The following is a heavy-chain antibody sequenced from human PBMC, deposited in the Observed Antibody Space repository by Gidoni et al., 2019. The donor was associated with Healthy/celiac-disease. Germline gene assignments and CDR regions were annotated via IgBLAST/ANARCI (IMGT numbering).Heavy chain of an antibody. J-gene: IGHJ3*02. D-gene: IGHD2-2*01. V-gene: IGHV1-69*01. Sequence: QVQLVQSGAEVKKPGSSVTVPCQASGGTFSSYAISWVRQAPGQGLEWMGGIIPILGTANYAQKFQGRVTITADESTSTAYMELSSLRSEDTAVYYCARDPRLQLPHAFDIWGQGTMVTVSS. CDR2: IIPILGTA. CDR1: GGTFSSYA. CDR3: ARDPRLQLPHAFDI.